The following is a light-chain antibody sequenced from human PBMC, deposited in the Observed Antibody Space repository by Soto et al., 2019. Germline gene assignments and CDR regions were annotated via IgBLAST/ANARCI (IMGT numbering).Light chain of an antibody. V-gene: IGLV2-14*01. CDR3: SSYTSSHTHV. CDR2: EVS. CDR1: SSDIGSHNY. J-gene: IGLJ1*01. Sequence: QSVLTQPASVSGSPGQSITISCTGTSSDIGSHNYVSWYQQHPGKAPKVMIYEVSYRPSGVSNRFSGSKSANTASLTISGLQPEDEADYYCSSYTSSHTHVFGTGTKLTVL.